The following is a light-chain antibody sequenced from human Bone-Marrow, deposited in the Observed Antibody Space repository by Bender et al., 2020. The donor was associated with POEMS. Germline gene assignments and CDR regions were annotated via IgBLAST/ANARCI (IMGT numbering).Light chain of an antibody. CDR1: SSDVGAYNL. J-gene: IGLJ2*01. CDR3: SSYAGSRTWVL. Sequence: QSALTQPASVSGSPGQSITISCTGASSDVGAYNLVSWYQQHPGKAPKLLIYEVRKRPSGVSNRFSGSKSGNSASLTISGLQAEDEADYYCSSYAGSRTWVLFGGGTKLTVL. CDR2: EVR. V-gene: IGLV2-23*02.